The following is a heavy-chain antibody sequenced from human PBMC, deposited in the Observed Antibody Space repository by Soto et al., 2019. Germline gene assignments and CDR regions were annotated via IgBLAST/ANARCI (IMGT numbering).Heavy chain of an antibody. Sequence: ASVEVSCKXSGYTFTSYYMHWVRQAPGQGLEWMGIINPSGGSTSYAQKFQGRVTMTRDTSTSTVYMELSSLRSEDTAVYYCARDLVGATISNYFDYWGQGTLVTVS. CDR2: INPSGGST. J-gene: IGHJ4*02. CDR3: ARDLVGATISNYFDY. V-gene: IGHV1-46*01. D-gene: IGHD1-26*01. CDR1: GYTFTSYY.